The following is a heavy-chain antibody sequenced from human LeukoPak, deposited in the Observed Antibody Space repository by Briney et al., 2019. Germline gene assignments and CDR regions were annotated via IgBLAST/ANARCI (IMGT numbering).Heavy chain of an antibody. D-gene: IGHD4-17*01. CDR2: IIPIFGTA. CDR1: GGTFSSYA. J-gene: IGHJ4*02. V-gene: IGHV1-69*13. CDR3: TGPMTTVTTRQYYFDY. Sequence: GASVKVSCKASGGTFSSYAISWVRQAPGQGLEWMGGIIPIFGTANYAQKFQGRVTITADESTSTAYMELSSLRPEDTAVYYCTGPMTTVTTRQYYFDYWGQGTLVTVSS.